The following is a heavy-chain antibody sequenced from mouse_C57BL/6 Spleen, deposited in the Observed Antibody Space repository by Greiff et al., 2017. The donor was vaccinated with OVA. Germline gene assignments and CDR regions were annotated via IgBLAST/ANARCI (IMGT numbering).Heavy chain of an antibody. CDR2: IYPGSGST. CDR1: GYTFTSYW. Sequence: VKLQQPGAELVKPGASVKMSCKASGYTFTSYWITWVKQRPGQGLEWIGDIYPGSGSTNYNEKFKSKATLTVDTSSSTAYMQLSSLTSEDSAVYYCARPGRTYFDVWGTGTTVTVSS. CDR3: ARPGRTYFDV. D-gene: IGHD6-1*01. J-gene: IGHJ1*03. V-gene: IGHV1-55*01.